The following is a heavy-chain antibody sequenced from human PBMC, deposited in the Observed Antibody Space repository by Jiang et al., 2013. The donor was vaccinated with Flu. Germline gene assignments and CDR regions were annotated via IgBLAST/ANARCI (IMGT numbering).Heavy chain of an antibody. CDR3: AAEPRYSYGQFDS. CDR1: GDSVSSNSAA. Sequence: AISGDSVSSNSAAWSWIRQSPSRGLEWLGRTYYRSKWYDDYAVSVKSRITINPDTSKNQFSLQLNSVTPEDTAVYYCAAEPRYSYGQFDSWGQGILVTVSS. V-gene: IGHV6-1*01. D-gene: IGHD5-18*01. J-gene: IGHJ4*02. CDR2: TYYRSKWYD.